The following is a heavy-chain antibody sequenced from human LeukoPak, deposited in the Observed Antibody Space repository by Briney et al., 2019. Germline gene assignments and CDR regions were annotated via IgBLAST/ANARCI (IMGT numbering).Heavy chain of an antibody. V-gene: IGHV3-43*01. D-gene: IGHD3-16*01. CDR1: GFVFDDYT. Sequence: GESLILSCAASGFVFDDYTMHWVRQAPGKGLEWVSLISWDGVIAHYSDSVKGRFTISRDNSKNSLYLQMNSLRTEDSALYYCAKEVLGGSYYEWVENWGQGTLVTVSS. CDR3: AKEVLGGSYYEWVEN. J-gene: IGHJ4*02. CDR2: ISWDGVIA.